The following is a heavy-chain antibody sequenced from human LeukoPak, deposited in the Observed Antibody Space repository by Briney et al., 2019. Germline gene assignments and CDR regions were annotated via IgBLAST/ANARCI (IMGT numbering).Heavy chain of an antibody. CDR3: AKDTNKITIFGVASPPYYFDY. Sequence: GGSLRLSCAASGFTFSTYGMHWVRQAPGKGLEWVAFIRDDGSNKYYADSVKGRFTISRDNSKNTLYPQMNSLRAEDTAVYYCAKDTNKITIFGVASPPYYFDYWGQGTLVTVSS. D-gene: IGHD3-3*01. CDR1: GFTFSTYG. CDR2: IRDDGSNK. V-gene: IGHV3-30*02. J-gene: IGHJ4*02.